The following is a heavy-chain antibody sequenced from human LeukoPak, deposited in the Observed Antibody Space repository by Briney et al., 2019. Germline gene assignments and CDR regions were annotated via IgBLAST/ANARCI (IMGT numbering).Heavy chain of an antibody. CDR2: IYYSGST. CDR1: GGSISSSGYY. J-gene: IGHJ6*03. V-gene: IGHV4-39*01. Sequence: SETLSLTCTVSGGSISSSGYYWGWIRQPPGKGLEWIGSIYYSGSTYYNPSLKSRVTISVDTSKNQFSLKLSSVTAADTAVYYCARQRIAAPTYYMDVWGKGTTVTVSS. D-gene: IGHD6-13*01. CDR3: ARQRIAAPTYYMDV.